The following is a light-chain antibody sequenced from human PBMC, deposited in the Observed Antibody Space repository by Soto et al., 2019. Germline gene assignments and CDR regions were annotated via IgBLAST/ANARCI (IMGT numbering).Light chain of an antibody. J-gene: IGKJ4*01. V-gene: IGKV3-15*01. CDR2: GAS. Sequence: EIVLTQSPATLSVSPGERVTLSCRASQSVGSNLAWYQQKPGQAPRLLISGASTRATGIPARFSGSGSGTEFTLTISGLQSEDFAVYYCQQYGDWPLTFGGGTKVEIK. CDR3: QQYGDWPLT. CDR1: QSVGSN.